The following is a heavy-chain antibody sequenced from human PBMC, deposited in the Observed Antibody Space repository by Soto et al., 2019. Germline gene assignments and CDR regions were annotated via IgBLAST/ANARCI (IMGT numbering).Heavy chain of an antibody. V-gene: IGHV3-23*01. CDR1: GFTFSNYA. Sequence: EVQLLESGGGLVQPGGSLRLSSAAYGFTFSNYAMTWVRQAPGKGLEWVSDISGSGGSTYYADSVRGRFSISRDNSKSTLYLQMNTLRAEDTAVYYCAKRNSFHFESWGQGTLVTVSS. D-gene: IGHD6-13*01. J-gene: IGHJ4*02. CDR3: AKRNSFHFES. CDR2: ISGSGGST.